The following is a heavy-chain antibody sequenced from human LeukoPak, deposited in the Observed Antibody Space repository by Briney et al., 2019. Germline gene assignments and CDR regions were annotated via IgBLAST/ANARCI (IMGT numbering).Heavy chain of an antibody. CDR2: INHSGST. Sequence: SETLSLTCTVSGGSISSYYWSWIRQPPGKGLEWIGEINHSGSTNYNPSLKSRVTMSVDTSKNQFSLKLSSVTAADTAVYYCARGLGSSSWNSYYYYIDVWAKGPPSPSP. CDR1: GGSISSYY. J-gene: IGHJ6*03. V-gene: IGHV4-34*01. D-gene: IGHD6-13*01. CDR3: ARGLGSSSWNSYYYYIDV.